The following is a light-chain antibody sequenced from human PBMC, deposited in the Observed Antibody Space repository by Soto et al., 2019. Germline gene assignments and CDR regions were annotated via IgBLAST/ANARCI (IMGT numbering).Light chain of an antibody. CDR2: RAS. CDR3: QQYNNWPYT. V-gene: IGKV3-15*01. Sequence: EIVMTQSPATLSVSPGGRATLSCRASQGVSNTLAWYPQKPGQAPRLLIYRASIRATAIPARFSGGGSGTEFTLTISSLQSEDFAVSYCQQYNNWPYTFSQGTKLEIK. CDR1: QGVSNT. J-gene: IGKJ2*01.